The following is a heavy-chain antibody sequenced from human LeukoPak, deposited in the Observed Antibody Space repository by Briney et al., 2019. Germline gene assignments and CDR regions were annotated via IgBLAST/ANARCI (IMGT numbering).Heavy chain of an antibody. CDR3: ARDPVDTAMVSRYFDY. CDR2: IYYSGST. CDR1: GGSISSYY. D-gene: IGHD5-18*01. V-gene: IGHV4-59*01. Sequence: SETLSLTCTVSGGSISSYYWSWIRQPPGKGLEWIGYIYYSGSTNYNPSLKSRVTISVDTSKNQFSLKLSSVTAADTAVYYCARDPVDTAMVSRYFDYWGQGTLVTVSS. J-gene: IGHJ4*02.